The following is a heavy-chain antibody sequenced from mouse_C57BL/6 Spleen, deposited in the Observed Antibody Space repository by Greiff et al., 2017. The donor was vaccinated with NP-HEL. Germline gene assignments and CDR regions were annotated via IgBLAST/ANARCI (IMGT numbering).Heavy chain of an antibody. J-gene: IGHJ1*03. CDR1: GYTFTSYW. Sequence: QVQLQQPGAELVRPGTSVKLSCKASGYTFTSYWMHWVKQRPGQGLEWIGVIAPSDSYTNYTQKFKGKATLTVDTSSSTAYMQLSSLTSEDSAVYYCARSTLGRYFDVWGTGTTVTVSS. CDR3: ARSTLGRYFDV. V-gene: IGHV1-59*01. CDR2: IAPSDSYT.